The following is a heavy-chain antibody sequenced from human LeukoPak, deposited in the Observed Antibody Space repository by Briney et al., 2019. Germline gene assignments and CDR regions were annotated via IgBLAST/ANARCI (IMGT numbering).Heavy chain of an antibody. Sequence: GGSLRLSXTASGLTFSTSGFNWVRQAPGKGLEWVANIKQDGSEKYYVDSVKGRFTISRDNAKNSLYLQMNSLRAEDTAVYYCARVSYDYVWGSYRTSPPYYFDYWGQGTLVTVSS. CDR1: GLTFSTSG. J-gene: IGHJ4*02. CDR3: ARVSYDYVWGSYRTSPPYYFDY. CDR2: IKQDGSEK. V-gene: IGHV3-7*01. D-gene: IGHD3-16*02.